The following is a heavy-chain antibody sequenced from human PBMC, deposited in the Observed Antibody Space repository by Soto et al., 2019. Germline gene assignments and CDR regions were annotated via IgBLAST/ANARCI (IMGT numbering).Heavy chain of an antibody. J-gene: IGHJ6*02. CDR2: ISYDGSNK. CDR1: GFTFSSYG. V-gene: IGHV3-30*18. CDR3: AKYLDWGYYYYGMDV. D-gene: IGHD3-9*01. Sequence: GGSLRLSCAASGFTFSSYGMHWVRQAPGKGLEWVAVISYDGSNKYYADSVKGRFTISRDNSKNTLYLQMNSLRAEDTAVYYCAKYLDWGYYYYGMDVWGQGTTVTVSS.